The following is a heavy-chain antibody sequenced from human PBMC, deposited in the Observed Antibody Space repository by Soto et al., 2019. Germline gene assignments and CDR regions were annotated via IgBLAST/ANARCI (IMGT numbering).Heavy chain of an antibody. J-gene: IGHJ6*02. CDR2: IIPIFGTA. CDR1: GGTFSSYA. CDR3: AMVVAATGGYYGMDV. Sequence: QVQLVQSGAEVKKPGSSVKVSCKASGGTFSSYAISWVRQAPGQGLEWMGGIIPIFGTANYAQKFQGRVTSXXDXSXXTAYMELSSLRSEDTAVYYCAMVVAATGGYYGMDVWGQGTTVTVSS. V-gene: IGHV1-69*12. D-gene: IGHD2-15*01.